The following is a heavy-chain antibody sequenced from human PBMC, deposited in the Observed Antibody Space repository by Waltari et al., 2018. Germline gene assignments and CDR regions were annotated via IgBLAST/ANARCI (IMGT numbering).Heavy chain of an antibody. J-gene: IGHJ4*02. CDR2: LTVGDDT. Sequence: EVQLLESGGALVPPGGALRLSCAASGIPFSNYAINRVRLAPGTGLEWVSALTVGDDTYYADSVKGRFTISRDTSKDTVHLQMNGLRAEDTAVYYCATPFYNWDDPLHSWGQGTLVTVSS. CDR1: GIPFSNYA. V-gene: IGHV3-23*01. CDR3: ATPFYNWDDPLHS. D-gene: IGHD1-20*01.